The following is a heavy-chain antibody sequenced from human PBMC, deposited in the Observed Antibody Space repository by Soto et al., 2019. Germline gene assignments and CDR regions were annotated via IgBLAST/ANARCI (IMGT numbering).Heavy chain of an antibody. CDR3: ATARAAGNECYYGMDV. J-gene: IGHJ6*02. CDR1: GFTFSSYA. D-gene: IGHD6-13*01. V-gene: IGHV3-23*01. Sequence: EVQLLESGGGLVQPGGSLRLSCAASGFTFSSYAMSWVRQAPGKGLEWVSAISGGGGSRYYADSVKGRFTISRDNSKNTRSLQMNMVSAADTAVYYCATARAAGNECYYGMDVGGQGTAVTV. CDR2: ISGGGGSR.